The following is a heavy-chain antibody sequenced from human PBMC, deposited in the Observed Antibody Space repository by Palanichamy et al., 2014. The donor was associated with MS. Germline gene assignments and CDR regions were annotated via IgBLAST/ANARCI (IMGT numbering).Heavy chain of an antibody. J-gene: IGHJ3*02. CDR3: ARRGDYGDYESAFDI. Sequence: QVQLVQSGAEVKKPGASVRVSCKASGYTFTDYYMHWVRQAPGQGLEWMGRINPNGGGTNYAQKFQGKVTMTRDTSVSTAYMELSRLRSDDTAVYYCARRGDYGDYESAFDIWGQGTMVTVSS. V-gene: IGHV1-2*06. CDR2: INPNGGGT. CDR1: GYTFTDYY. D-gene: IGHD4-17*01.